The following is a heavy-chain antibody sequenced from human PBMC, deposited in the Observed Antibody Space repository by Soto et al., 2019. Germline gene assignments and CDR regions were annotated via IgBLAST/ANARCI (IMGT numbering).Heavy chain of an antibody. J-gene: IGHJ6*04. CDR3: ERDQRVYVFWGGSPPSYYSCGMDV. Sequence: SVKVSCKASGGTFSSYAISWVRQAPGQGLEWMGGIIPIFGTANYAQKFQGRVTITADESTSTAYMELSSLRSEDTAVYYCERDQRVYVFWGGSPPSYYSCGMDVWGKGPKVTVSS. CDR1: GGTFSSYA. V-gene: IGHV1-69*13. CDR2: IIPIFGTA. D-gene: IGHD3-3*01.